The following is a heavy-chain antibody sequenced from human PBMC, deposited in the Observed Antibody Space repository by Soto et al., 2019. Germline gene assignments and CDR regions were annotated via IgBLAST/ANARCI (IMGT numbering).Heavy chain of an antibody. V-gene: IGHV3-23*01. CDR1: GFTFSSYA. CDR3: ASRLSYYGMGV. CDR2: ISGSGDTT. Sequence: EVQVLESGGGLEQPGGSLRLSCAASGFTFSSYAMTWVRQAPGKGLEWVSVISGSGDTTHYADSVKGRFTISRDNSRNTLYLQMNSRRAEDTAIYYCASRLSYYGMGVWGQGTTVTVSS. D-gene: IGHD2-15*01. J-gene: IGHJ6*02.